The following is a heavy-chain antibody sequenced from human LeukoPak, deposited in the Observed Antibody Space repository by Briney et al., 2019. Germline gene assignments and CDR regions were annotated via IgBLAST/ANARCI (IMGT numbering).Heavy chain of an antibody. CDR3: ARERYCSGGSCTDAFDI. CDR1: GYTFTGYY. J-gene: IGHJ3*02. V-gene: IGHV1-2*02. D-gene: IGHD2-15*01. CDR2: INPNSGGT. Sequence: ASVKVSCKASGYTFTGYYMHWVRQAPGQGLEWMGWINPNSGGTNYAQKFQGRVTMTRDTSISTAYMELSRLRSDDTAVYYCARERYCSGGSCTDAFDIWGQGTMATVSS.